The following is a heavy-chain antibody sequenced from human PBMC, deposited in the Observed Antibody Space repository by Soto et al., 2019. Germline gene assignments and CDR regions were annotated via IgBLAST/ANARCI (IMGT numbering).Heavy chain of an antibody. Sequence: EVQLLESGGGLVEPGGSIRLSCVASGFTFTKAYMTWVRQAPGKGLEWVGLIKGSHAGVTTDDATSVKGRFTISRDDSKNTVYMHKNSMKNKDTSIYYCVTGAEYPGGNFYGAYWGQGTLVTDSS. CDR1: GFTFTKAY. CDR3: VTGAEYPGGNFYGAY. D-gene: IGHD3-16*01. CDR2: IKGSHAGVTT. V-gene: IGHV3-15*01. J-gene: IGHJ4*02.